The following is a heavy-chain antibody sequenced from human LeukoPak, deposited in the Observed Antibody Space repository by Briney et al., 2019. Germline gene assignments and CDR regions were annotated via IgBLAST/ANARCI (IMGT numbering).Heavy chain of an antibody. CDR2: INPNSGGT. CDR3: AREHTYYDRSGYPRGAFDI. V-gene: IGHV1-2*02. Sequence: ASVKVSCKASGYTFTGYYMHWVRQAPGQGLEWMGWINPNSGGTNYAQKFQGRVTMTRDTSISTAYMELSRLRSDDTAVYYCAREHTYYDRSGYPRGAFDIWGQGTMVTVSS. CDR1: GYTFTGYY. J-gene: IGHJ3*02. D-gene: IGHD3-22*01.